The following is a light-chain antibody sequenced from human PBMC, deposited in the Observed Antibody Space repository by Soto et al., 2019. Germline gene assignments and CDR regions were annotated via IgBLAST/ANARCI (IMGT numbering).Light chain of an antibody. CDR2: GAS. V-gene: IGKV3-20*01. J-gene: IGKJ5*01. Sequence: ENVLTQSPGTLSLSPGERATLFCRASQSVSSSSLAWYQQKPGQAPRLLMYGASSRATGIPDRFSGCGSGTDFTLTIRGLEPEDAAVYYCQQYGSSPITFGHGTRLEIK. CDR3: QQYGSSPIT. CDR1: QSVSSSS.